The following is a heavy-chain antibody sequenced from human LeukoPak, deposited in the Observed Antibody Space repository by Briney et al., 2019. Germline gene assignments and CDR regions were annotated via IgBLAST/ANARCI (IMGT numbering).Heavy chain of an antibody. CDR3: ARSIMITFGGVIVIPD. D-gene: IGHD3-16*02. CDR2: INPSGGST. J-gene: IGHJ4*02. CDR1: GYTFTSYY. Sequence: ASVKVSCKASGYTFTSYYMHWVRQAPGQGLEWMGIINPSGGSTSYAQKFQGRVTMTRDMSTSTDYMVLSSLRSEDTAVYYCARSIMITFGGVIVIPDWGQGTLVTVSS. V-gene: IGHV1-46*01.